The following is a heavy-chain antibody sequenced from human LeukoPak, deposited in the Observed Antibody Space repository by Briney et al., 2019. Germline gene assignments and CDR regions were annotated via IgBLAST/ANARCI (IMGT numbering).Heavy chain of an antibody. CDR2: IYYSGST. D-gene: IGHD5-18*01. Sequence: PSETLSLTCTVSGGSISSYYWSWIRQPPGKGLEWIGYIYYSGSTNYNPSLKSRVTISVDTSKNQFSLKLSSVTAADTAVYYCANKPSWIQQNTGDAFDIWGQGTMVTVSS. V-gene: IGHV4-59*12. J-gene: IGHJ3*02. CDR1: GGSISSYY. CDR3: ANKPSWIQQNTGDAFDI.